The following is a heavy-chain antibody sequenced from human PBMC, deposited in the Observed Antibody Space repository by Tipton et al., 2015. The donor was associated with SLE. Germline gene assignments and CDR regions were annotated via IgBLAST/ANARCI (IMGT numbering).Heavy chain of an antibody. CDR3: VKWLSINGWFADH. Sequence: SLRLSCAASGFTFSSRAMSWVRQAPGKGLQWVSTISPDGVPTYYADFVQGRFSISRDNLRDTLFLQMNGLRAGDTAIYYCVKWLSINGWFADHWSQGAPVTVSS. CDR2: ISPDGVPT. D-gene: IGHD3-10*01. J-gene: IGHJ4*02. V-gene: IGHV3-23*01. CDR1: GFTFSSRA.